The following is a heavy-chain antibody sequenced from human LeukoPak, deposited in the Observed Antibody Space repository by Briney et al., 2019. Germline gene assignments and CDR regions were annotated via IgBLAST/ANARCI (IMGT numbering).Heavy chain of an antibody. V-gene: IGHV3-23*01. CDR3: AKGRDYGDTKDAFDI. D-gene: IGHD4-17*01. J-gene: IGHJ3*02. CDR2: ISGSGGST. Sequence: PGGSLRLSCAASGFTFSSYAMSWVRHAPGKGLEWVSAISGSGGSTYYADSVKGRFTISRDNSKNTLYLQMNSLRAEDTAVYYCAKGRDYGDTKDAFDIWGQGTMVTVSS. CDR1: GFTFSSYA.